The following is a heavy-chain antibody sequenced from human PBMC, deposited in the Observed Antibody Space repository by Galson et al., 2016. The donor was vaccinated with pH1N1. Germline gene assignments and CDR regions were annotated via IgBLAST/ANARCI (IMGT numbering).Heavy chain of an antibody. CDR3: ARRSYGDYVGYFDY. CDR2: IYYSGST. Sequence: LSLTCTVSGGSISSSSYYWGWIRQPPGKGLEWIGSIYYSGSTYYNPSLKSRVTISVDTSKNQFSLKLSSVTAADTAVYYCARRSYGDYVGYFDYWGQGTLVTVSS. CDR1: GGSISSSSYY. V-gene: IGHV4-39*01. D-gene: IGHD4-17*01. J-gene: IGHJ4*02.